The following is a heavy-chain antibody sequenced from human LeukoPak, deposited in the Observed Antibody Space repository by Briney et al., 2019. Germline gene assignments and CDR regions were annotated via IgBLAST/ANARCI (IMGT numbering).Heavy chain of an antibody. Sequence: SETLSLTCTVFGGSFNTNLYYWAWFRQPPGKGLEWIGSLYYDGRTYYNPSLESRLTIPVDTSNNQFSVKLTSVTATDTAVYYCARRRGEWDANWFDPWGQGTLITVSS. V-gene: IGHV4-39*01. J-gene: IGHJ5*02. CDR1: GGSFNTNLYY. CDR3: ARRRGEWDANWFDP. D-gene: IGHD1-26*01. CDR2: LYYDGRT.